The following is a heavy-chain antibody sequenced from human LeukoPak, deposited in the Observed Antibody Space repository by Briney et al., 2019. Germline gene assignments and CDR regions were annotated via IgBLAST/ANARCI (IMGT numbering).Heavy chain of an antibody. Sequence: PGGSLRLSCAASGFTFSSYGMHWVRQAPGKGLEWVAVISYDGSNKYYADSVKGRFTISRDNAKNSLYLQMNSLRAEDTAVYYCARDDSRYGMDVWGQGTTVTVSS. CDR2: ISYDGSNK. CDR3: ARDDSRYGMDV. CDR1: GFTFSSYG. V-gene: IGHV3-30*03. J-gene: IGHJ6*02. D-gene: IGHD3-22*01.